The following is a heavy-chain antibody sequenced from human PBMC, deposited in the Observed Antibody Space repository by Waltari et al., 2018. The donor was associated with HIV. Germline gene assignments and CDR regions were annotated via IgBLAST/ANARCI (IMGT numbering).Heavy chain of an antibody. D-gene: IGHD5-18*01. CDR2: ISSSGSSI. CDR1: GFTFSSYE. CDR3: AKVREKQLWLRNWDFDL. Sequence: EVKLVESGGGWVQPGGSVRLSCAASGFTFSSYEMTWVRQAPGRGLEWISYISSSGSSIYYADSVKGRFTISRDNGKKSLYLQMNILRAEDTAVYYCAKVREKQLWLRNWDFDLWGRGTLVTVSS. V-gene: IGHV3-48*03. J-gene: IGHJ2*01.